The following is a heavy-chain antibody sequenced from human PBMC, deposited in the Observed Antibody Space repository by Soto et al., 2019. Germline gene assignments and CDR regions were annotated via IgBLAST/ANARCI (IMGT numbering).Heavy chain of an antibody. V-gene: IGHV3-21*01. D-gene: IGHD3-3*01. CDR1: GFTFSTYS. CDR3: ARPSDLGSGYSTDPYYNMDV. CDR2: ISSSSTYI. Sequence: PGGSLRLSCAASGFTFSTYSMNWVRQAPGKGLEWVSSISSSSTYIYYADSVKGRFTISRDNAKNSLYLQMNSLRAEDTAVYYCARPSDLGSGYSTDPYYNMDVWGKGTTVTVSS. J-gene: IGHJ6*03.